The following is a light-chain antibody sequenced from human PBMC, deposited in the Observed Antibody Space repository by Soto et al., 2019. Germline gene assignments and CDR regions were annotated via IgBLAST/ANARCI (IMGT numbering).Light chain of an antibody. CDR1: NIGSKS. Sequence: SYELAQPPSVSVAPGKTARITCGGNNIGSKSVHWYQQKPGQAPVVVIYYDGDRPSGIPERFSGSNSGNTATLTISRVEAGDAADYYGQVWDSGGAQRVFGGGTKLTVL. V-gene: IGLV3-21*04. J-gene: IGLJ3*02. CDR2: YDG. CDR3: QVWDSGGAQRV.